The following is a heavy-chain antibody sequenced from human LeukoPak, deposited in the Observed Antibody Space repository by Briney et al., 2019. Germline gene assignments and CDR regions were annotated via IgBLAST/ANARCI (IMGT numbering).Heavy chain of an antibody. CDR1: GYTFTGYY. CDR2: ISAYNGNT. J-gene: IGHJ4*02. D-gene: IGHD3-22*01. V-gene: IGHV1-18*04. Sequence: ASVKVSCKASGYTFTGYYMHWVRQAPGQGLEWMGWISAYNGNTDYAQKLQGRVTMTTDTSTSTAYMELRSLRSDDTAVYYCARRKYYYDSSGYPEDYWGQGTLVTVSS. CDR3: ARRKYYYDSSGYPEDY.